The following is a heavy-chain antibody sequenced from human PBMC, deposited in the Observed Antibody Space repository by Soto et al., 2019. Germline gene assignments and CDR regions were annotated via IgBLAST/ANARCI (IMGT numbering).Heavy chain of an antibody. CDR1: GFTFSNYW. CDR2: IDHDGPT. D-gene: IGHD4-17*01. CDR3: VRDRHGAY. Sequence: EVQLVESGGGLVQPGGSLRLSCAGSGFTFSNYWMHWVRQAPGKGLEWVSRIDHDGPTDYADSVRGRFTISRDNAENTLYLQMNSLRPEDTAVYYCVRDRHGAYWGQGTLVTVSS. V-gene: IGHV3-74*01. J-gene: IGHJ4*02.